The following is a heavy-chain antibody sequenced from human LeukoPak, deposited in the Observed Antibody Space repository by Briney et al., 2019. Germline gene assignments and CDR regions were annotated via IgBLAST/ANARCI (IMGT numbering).Heavy chain of an antibody. CDR3: TRDDFWSGYLDY. CDR2: IYASGST. J-gene: IGHJ4*02. Sequence: SQTLSLTCTVSGGSISSTNYYWSWIRQPAGKGLEWIGRIYASGSTNYNPSLKSRVTMSLDTSKNQFSLKLSSLTAADTAVYYCTRDDFWSGYLDYWGPGTLVTVSS. D-gene: IGHD3-3*01. V-gene: IGHV4-61*02. CDR1: GGSISSTNYY.